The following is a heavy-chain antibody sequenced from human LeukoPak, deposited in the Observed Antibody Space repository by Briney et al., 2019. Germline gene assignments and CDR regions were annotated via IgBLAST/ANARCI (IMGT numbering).Heavy chain of an antibody. CDR3: ASRMGDY. V-gene: IGHV4-39*01. D-gene: IGHD2-15*01. J-gene: IGHJ4*02. CDR1: GDSISSSFYY. CDR2: IYHSGST. Sequence: SETLSLTCTVSGDSISSSFYYWGWIRQPPGKGLEWIGSIYHSGSTYYNPSLKSRVTISVDTSKNQFSLKLSSVTAADTAVYYCASRMGDYWGQGTLVTVSS.